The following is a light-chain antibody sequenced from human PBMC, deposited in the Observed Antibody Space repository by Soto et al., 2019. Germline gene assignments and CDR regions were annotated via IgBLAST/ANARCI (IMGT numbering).Light chain of an antibody. J-gene: IGLJ1*01. CDR3: SSYTSSSTLLYV. CDR2: DVS. Sequence: SALTQPASVSGSTGQSITISCTGTSSDVGGYNYVSWYQQHPGKAPKLMIYDVSNRPSGVSNRFSGSKSGNTASLTISGLQAEDEADYYCSSYTSSSTLLYVFGTGTKLTVL. CDR1: SSDVGGYNY. V-gene: IGLV2-14*01.